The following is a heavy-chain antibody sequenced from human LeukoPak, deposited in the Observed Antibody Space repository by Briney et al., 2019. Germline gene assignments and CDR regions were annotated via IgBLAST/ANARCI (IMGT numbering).Heavy chain of an antibody. CDR2: MNPNSGNT. CDR1: GYTFTSYD. V-gene: IGHV1-8*01. J-gene: IGHJ4*02. D-gene: IGHD6-19*01. Sequence: GASVTVSCTASGYTFTSYDINWVRQAPGQGLEWMGWMNPNSGNTGYAQKFQGRVTMTRNTSISTAYMELSSLRSEDTAVYYCARWTSGWLEFDYWGQGTLVTVSS. CDR3: ARWTSGWLEFDY.